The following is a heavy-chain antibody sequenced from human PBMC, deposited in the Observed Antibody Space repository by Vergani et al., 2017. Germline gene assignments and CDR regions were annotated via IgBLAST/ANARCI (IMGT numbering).Heavy chain of an antibody. Sequence: EVQLVESGGGLVQPGGSLRLSCAASGFTFSSYWMSWVRQAPGKGLEWVANIKQDGSEKYYVDSVKGRFTISRDNAKNSLYLQMNSLRAEDTAVYYCARDSSYYDFWSGYLYYFDYWGQGTLVTVSS. CDR1: GFTFSSYW. D-gene: IGHD3-3*01. J-gene: IGHJ4*02. V-gene: IGHV3-7*01. CDR3: ARDSSYYDFWSGYLYYFDY. CDR2: IKQDGSEK.